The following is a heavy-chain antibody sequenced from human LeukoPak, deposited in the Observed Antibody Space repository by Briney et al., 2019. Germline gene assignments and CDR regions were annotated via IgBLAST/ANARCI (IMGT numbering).Heavy chain of an antibody. V-gene: IGHV4-59*01. CDR2: IYYSGST. CDR3: ARVYSRHFDY. D-gene: IGHD1-14*01. J-gene: IGHJ4*02. CDR1: GGSISSYY. Sequence: SETLSLTCTVSGGSISSYYWSWLRQPPGKGLEWIGYIYYSGSTNYSPSLKSRVTISVDTSKNQFSLKLTSVTAADTAVYYCARVYSRHFDYWGQGTLVTVSS.